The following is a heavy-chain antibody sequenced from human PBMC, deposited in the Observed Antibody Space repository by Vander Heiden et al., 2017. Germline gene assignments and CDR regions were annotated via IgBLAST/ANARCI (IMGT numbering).Heavy chain of an antibody. V-gene: IGHV3-48*03. D-gene: IGHD3-22*01. J-gene: IGHJ4*02. CDR2: ISSSDSTI. Sequence: EVHLVESGGGLVQPGGSLRLSCAASGFTFGSYEMNWVRQAPGKGLEWISYISSSDSTIYYADSVKGRFTISRDNAKNSLYLLMNSLRAEDTAVYYCAPYASGRGLTGYWGQGTLVTVSS. CDR3: APYASGRGLTGY. CDR1: GFTFGSYE.